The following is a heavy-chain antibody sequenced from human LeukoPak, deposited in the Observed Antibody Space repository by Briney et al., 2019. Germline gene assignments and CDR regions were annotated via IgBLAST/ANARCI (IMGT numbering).Heavy chain of an antibody. CDR2: IYYSGST. D-gene: IGHD2-2*01. Sequence: PSETLSLTCTVSGGSISSYYWSWIRQPPGKGLEWIGYIYYSGSTNYNPSLKSRVTISVNTSKNQFSLKLSSVTAADTAVYYCASMGGPRCSSTSCLPYWGQGTLVTVSS. V-gene: IGHV4-59*01. J-gene: IGHJ4*02. CDR1: GGSISSYY. CDR3: ASMGGPRCSSTSCLPY.